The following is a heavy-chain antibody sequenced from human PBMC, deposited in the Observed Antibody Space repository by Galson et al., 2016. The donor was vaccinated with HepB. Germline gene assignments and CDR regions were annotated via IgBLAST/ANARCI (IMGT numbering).Heavy chain of an antibody. V-gene: IGHV3-15*01. CDR1: GITFTNAW. CDR3: VTDGGKGFDI. CDR2: IKSNIDGGTT. J-gene: IGHJ3*02. Sequence: SLRLSCAASGITFTNAWMSWVRQAPGKGLEWVGRIKSNIDGGTTDYAAPVKGRFTISRDDSKNTLYLQMNSLKTEDTAVYYCVTDGGKGFDIWGRGTMVTVSS.